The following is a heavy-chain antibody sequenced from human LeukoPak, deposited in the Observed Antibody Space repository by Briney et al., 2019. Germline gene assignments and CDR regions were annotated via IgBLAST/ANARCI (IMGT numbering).Heavy chain of an antibody. CDR2: IYYSGST. J-gene: IGHJ4*02. Sequence: SETLSLTCTVSGGSISSYYWSWIRQPPGKGLEWIGYIYYSGSTNYNPSLKSRVTISVDTSKNQFSLKLSSVTAADTAVYYCARVNYDFWSGYPYYFDYWGQGTLVTVSS. CDR3: ARVNYDFWSGYPYYFDY. V-gene: IGHV4-59*08. D-gene: IGHD3-3*01. CDR1: GGSISSYY.